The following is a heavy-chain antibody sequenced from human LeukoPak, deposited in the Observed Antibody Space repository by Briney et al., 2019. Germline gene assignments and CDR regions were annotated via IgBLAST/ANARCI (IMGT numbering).Heavy chain of an antibody. Sequence: SETLSLTCTVSGGSISSSDYYWGWIRQPPGKGLEWIASIYYSGSTYYNPSLKSRVTISVDTSKNQFSLKLSSVTAADTAVYYCARHDIYSSSSGWYFDLWGRGTLVTVSS. CDR3: ARHDIYSSSSGWYFDL. CDR2: IYYSGST. CDR1: GGSISSSDYY. J-gene: IGHJ2*01. V-gene: IGHV4-39*01. D-gene: IGHD6-6*01.